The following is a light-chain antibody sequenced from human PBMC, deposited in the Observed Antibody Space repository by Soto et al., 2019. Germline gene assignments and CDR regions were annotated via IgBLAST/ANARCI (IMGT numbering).Light chain of an antibody. CDR1: QSVSSY. CDR3: QQRSNWTWT. J-gene: IGKJ1*01. V-gene: IGKV3-11*01. CDR2: DAS. Sequence: EIVLTQSPATLSLSPWERATLSCRASQSVSSYLAWYQQKPGQAPRLLIYDASNRATGIPARFSGSGSGTDFTLTISSLEPEDFAVYYCQQRSNWTWTFGQGTKVDI.